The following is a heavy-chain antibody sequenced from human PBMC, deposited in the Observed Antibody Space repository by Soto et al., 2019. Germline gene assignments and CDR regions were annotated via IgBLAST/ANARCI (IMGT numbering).Heavy chain of an antibody. CDR1: GFTFSSYW. D-gene: IGHD3-9*01. V-gene: IGHV3-74*01. J-gene: IGHJ4*02. CDR2: INSDGSST. Sequence: GGSLRLSCAASGFTFSSYWMHWVRQAPGKGLVWVSRINSDGSSTSYADSVKGRFTISRDNAKNTLYLQMNSLRAEDTAVYYCAMPYDILTGYYLPPDYWGQGTLVTVSS. CDR3: AMPYDILTGYYLPPDY.